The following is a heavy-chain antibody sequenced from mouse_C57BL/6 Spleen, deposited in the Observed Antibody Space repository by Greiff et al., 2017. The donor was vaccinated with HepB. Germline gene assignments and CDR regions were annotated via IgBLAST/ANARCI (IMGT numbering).Heavy chain of an antibody. V-gene: IGHV14-4*01. CDR1: GFNIKDDY. J-gene: IGHJ2*01. D-gene: IGHD1-1*01. CDR3: TRRSPYYFDY. Sequence: EVQLQQSGAELVRPGASVKLSCTASGFNIKDDYMHWVKQRPEQGLEWIGWIDPENGDTEYASKFQGKATITADTSSNTAYLQLSSLTSEDTAVYYCTRRSPYYFDYWGQGTTLTVSS. CDR2: IDPENGDT.